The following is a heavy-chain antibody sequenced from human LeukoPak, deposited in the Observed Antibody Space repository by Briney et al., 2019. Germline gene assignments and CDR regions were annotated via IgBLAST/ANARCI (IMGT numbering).Heavy chain of an antibody. D-gene: IGHD4-17*01. Sequence: PSETLSLTCAVSGGSISSGGYSWSWIRQPPGKGLEWIGYIYHSGSTYYNPSLKSRVTISVDRSKNQFSLKLSSVTAADTAVYYCAARTEVTTYSPFDYWGRGTLVTVSS. J-gene: IGHJ4*02. CDR2: IYHSGST. CDR3: AARTEVTTYSPFDY. V-gene: IGHV4-30-2*01. CDR1: GGSISSGGYS.